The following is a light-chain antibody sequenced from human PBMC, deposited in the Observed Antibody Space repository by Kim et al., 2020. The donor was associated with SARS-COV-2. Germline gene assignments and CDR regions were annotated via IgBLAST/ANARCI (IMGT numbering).Light chain of an antibody. V-gene: IGKV1-12*01. Sequence: DIQMTPSPSSVSASVGDSVNLTCRASQGISSWLAWYQQKPGKAPKLLIFGASSLQGGVPSRFSARGSGTEFTLTISSLQPEDFATYYCQQANIFPWTFGQGTKVDIK. CDR3: QQANIFPWT. CDR1: QGISSW. J-gene: IGKJ1*01. CDR2: GAS.